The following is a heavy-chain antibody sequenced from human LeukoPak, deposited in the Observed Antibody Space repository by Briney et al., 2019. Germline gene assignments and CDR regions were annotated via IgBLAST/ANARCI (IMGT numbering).Heavy chain of an antibody. CDR1: GYTFTSYY. J-gene: IGHJ4*02. CDR3: ASTPDSSGWQRGAFYFDY. CDR2: INPSGGST. Sequence: ASVKVSCKASGYTFTSYYMHWVRQAPGQGLEWMGIINPSGGSTSYAQKFQGRVTMTRDMSTSTVYMELSSLRSEDTAVYYCASTPDSSGWQRGAFYFDYWGQGTLVTVSP. D-gene: IGHD6-19*01. V-gene: IGHV1-46*01.